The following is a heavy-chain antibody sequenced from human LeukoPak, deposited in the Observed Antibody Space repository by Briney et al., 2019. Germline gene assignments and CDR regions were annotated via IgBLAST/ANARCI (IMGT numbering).Heavy chain of an antibody. Sequence: GGSLRLSCAASGFTFSTYTMNWVRQAPGKGLEWVSSISSNIDYKYYTDSVKGRFTISRDNAKNSLYLQMNSLRAEDTAVYYCARSLGRYFDPAGVFDLWGRGTLVTVSS. J-gene: IGHJ2*01. CDR2: ISSNIDYK. D-gene: IGHD3-9*01. CDR1: GFTFSTYT. V-gene: IGHV3-21*01. CDR3: ARSLGRYFDPAGVFDL.